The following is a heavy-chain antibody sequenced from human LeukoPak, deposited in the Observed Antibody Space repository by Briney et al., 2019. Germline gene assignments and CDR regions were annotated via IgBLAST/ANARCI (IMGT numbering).Heavy chain of an antibody. J-gene: IGHJ4*02. CDR1: WDRVSSNRDA. V-gene: IGHV6-1*01. Sequence: RTPEHIFSISWDRVSSNRDAWNWIRQSPSTGLEWLGRTYYRSKWYNDYAVSEKSRITINPDTSKNQFSLLLNSVTPEDTAVYYCSRDRGDWFDFDYWGQGTLVTVSS. D-gene: IGHD2-21*01. CDR2: TYYRSKWYN. CDR3: SRDRGDWFDFDY.